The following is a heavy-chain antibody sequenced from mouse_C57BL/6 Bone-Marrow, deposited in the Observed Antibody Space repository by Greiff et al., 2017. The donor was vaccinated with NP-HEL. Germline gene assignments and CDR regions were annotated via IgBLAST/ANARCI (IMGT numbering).Heavy chain of an antibody. V-gene: IGHV1-15*01. Sequence: VQLQQSGAELVRPGASVTLSCKASGYTFTDYEMHWVKQTPVHGLEWIGAIDPETGGTAYNQKFKGKAILNADKSSSTAYMELRSLTSADSAVYYCTRKGGSNAWFAYWGQGTLVTVSA. CDR2: IDPETGGT. CDR1: GYTFTDYE. J-gene: IGHJ3*01. CDR3: TRKGGSNAWFAY. D-gene: IGHD1-1*01.